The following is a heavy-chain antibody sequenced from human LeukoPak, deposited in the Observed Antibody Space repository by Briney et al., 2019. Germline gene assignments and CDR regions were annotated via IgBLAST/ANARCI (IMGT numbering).Heavy chain of an antibody. Sequence: PGGSLRLSCAASGFTFSSYSMNWVRQAPGKGLEWVSSISSSSSYIYYADSVKGRFTISRDNAKNSLYLQMNSLRAEDTAVYYCARDKNEWRFGETIPLLGYWGQGTLVTVSS. V-gene: IGHV3-21*01. J-gene: IGHJ4*02. D-gene: IGHD3-10*01. CDR1: GFTFSSYS. CDR2: ISSSSSYI. CDR3: ARDKNEWRFGETIPLLGY.